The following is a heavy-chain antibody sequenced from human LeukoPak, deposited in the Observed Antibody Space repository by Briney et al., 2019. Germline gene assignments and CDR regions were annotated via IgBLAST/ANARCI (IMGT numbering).Heavy chain of an antibody. CDR3: AKDTDYDFWSGYYTPYYFDY. J-gene: IGHJ4*02. D-gene: IGHD3-3*01. V-gene: IGHV3-23*01. CDR2: ISASGST. Sequence: GGSLRLSCAASGFPFSSYAMSWVRQAPGKGLEWVSAISASGSTYYAESVKGRFTISRDNSKNTLYLQMNSLRAEDTAVYYCAKDTDYDFWSGYYTPYYFDYWGQGTLVTVSS. CDR1: GFPFSSYA.